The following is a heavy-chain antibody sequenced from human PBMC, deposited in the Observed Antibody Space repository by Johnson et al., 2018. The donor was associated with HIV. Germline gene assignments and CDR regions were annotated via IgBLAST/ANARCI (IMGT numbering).Heavy chain of an antibody. CDR3: ARDPYYYDSSGYYYGNDAFDI. Sequence: VQLVESGGGLVKPGGSLRLSCAASGFTFSYYYMSWIRPAPGKGLEWVSYISSSGSTIYFAYYVNGLFSIHRYNAKNSLYLQMNSLRAEDTAVYYCARDPYYYDSSGYYYGNDAFDIWGQGTMVTVSS. J-gene: IGHJ3*02. CDR1: GFTFSYYY. V-gene: IGHV3-11*04. D-gene: IGHD3-22*01. CDR2: ISSSGSTI.